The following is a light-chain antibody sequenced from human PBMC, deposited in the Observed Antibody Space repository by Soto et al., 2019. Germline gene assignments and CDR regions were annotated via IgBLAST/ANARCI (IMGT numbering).Light chain of an antibody. Sequence: EVILALSPGTVSLSPGERATLSCRASQSVSSNFLAWYQEPLGQARGLLIYGASSRAAGLPGRCSGSGGGTDFTITISRLEHDDVADYYRQSYGRSPTFGRGAMV. CDR3: QSYGRSPT. CDR1: QSVSSNF. CDR2: GAS. J-gene: IGKJ1*01. V-gene: IGKV3-20*01.